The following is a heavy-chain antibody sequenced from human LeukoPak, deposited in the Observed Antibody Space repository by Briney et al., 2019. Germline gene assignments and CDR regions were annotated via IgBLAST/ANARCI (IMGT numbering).Heavy chain of an antibody. CDR1: GFTFSSYW. D-gene: IGHD2-21*01. V-gene: IGHV3-74*01. CDR2: INSDGSST. Sequence: GGSLRLSCAASGFTFSSYWMHWVRQAPGKGLVWVSRINSDGSSTSYADSVKGRLTISRDNAKNTLYLQMNSLRAEDTAVYYCARAVVVVAGRGAFDIWGQGTMVTVSS. J-gene: IGHJ3*02. CDR3: ARAVVVVAGRGAFDI.